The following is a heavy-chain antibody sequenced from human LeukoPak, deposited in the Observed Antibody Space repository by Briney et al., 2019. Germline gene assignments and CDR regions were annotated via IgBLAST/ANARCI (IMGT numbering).Heavy chain of an antibody. Sequence: SETLSLTCAVYGGSFSGYYWSWIRQPPGKGLEWIEEINHSGSTNYNPSLKSRVTISVDTSKNQFSLKLSSVTAADTAVYYCARGVSGWPNYYYGMDVWGQGTTVTVSS. CDR1: GGSFSGYY. D-gene: IGHD6-19*01. J-gene: IGHJ6*02. CDR2: INHSGST. V-gene: IGHV4-34*01. CDR3: ARGVSGWPNYYYGMDV.